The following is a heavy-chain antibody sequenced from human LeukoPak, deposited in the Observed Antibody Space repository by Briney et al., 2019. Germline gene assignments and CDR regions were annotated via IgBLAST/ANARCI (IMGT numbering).Heavy chain of an antibody. V-gene: IGHV3-53*01. D-gene: IGHD7-27*01. CDR3: ARDKTGDNYFDY. CDR1: GFTVSSNY. J-gene: IGHJ4*02. Sequence: GGSLRLSCAASGFTVSSNYMSWVRQAPGKGLEWVSVIYSGGSTYYADSVKGRFTISRDNSKNTLYLQMNSLRAEGTAVYYCARDKTGDNYFDYWGQGTLVTVSS. CDR2: IYSGGST.